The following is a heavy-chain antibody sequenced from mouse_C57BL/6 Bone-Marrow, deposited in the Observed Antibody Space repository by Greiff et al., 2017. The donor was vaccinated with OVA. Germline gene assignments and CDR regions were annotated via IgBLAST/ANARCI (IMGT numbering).Heavy chain of an antibody. J-gene: IGHJ3*01. CDR2: ISSGGSYT. D-gene: IGHD1-1*01. CDR1: GFTFSSYG. V-gene: IGHV5-6*01. CDR3: ARHAYGSGFAY. Sequence: EVKLMESGGDLVKPGGSLKLSCAASGFTFSSYGMSWVRQTPDKRLEWVATISSGGSYTYYPDSVKGRFPISSDNAKNTLYLQMSSLKSEDTAMYYCARHAYGSGFAYGGQGTLVTVSA.